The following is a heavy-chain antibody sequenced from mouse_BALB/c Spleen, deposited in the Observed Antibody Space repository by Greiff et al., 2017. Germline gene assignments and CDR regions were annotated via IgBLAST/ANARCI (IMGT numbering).Heavy chain of an antibody. CDR2: ISSGGSYT. Sequence: DVMLVESGGGLVKPGGSLKLSCAASGFTFSSYAMSWVRQSPEKRLEWVAEISSGGSYTYYPDTVTGRFTISRDNAKNTLYLEMSSLRSEDTAMYYCASYYDYDGPWFAYWGQGTLVTVSA. D-gene: IGHD2-4*01. CDR3: ASYYDYDGPWFAY. J-gene: IGHJ3*01. CDR1: GFTFSSYA. V-gene: IGHV5-9-4*01.